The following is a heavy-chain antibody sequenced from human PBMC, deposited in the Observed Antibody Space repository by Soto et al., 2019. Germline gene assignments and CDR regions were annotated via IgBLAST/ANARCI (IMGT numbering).Heavy chain of an antibody. Sequence: GGSLRLSCAPSGFSFSNYAMTWVRQAPGKGLEWVSTISGTGDKAYYADPVKGRFTISRDNSKNTLYLQMNSLRVEDTAVYYCAKAYDYGSGSYYSTFDYWGQGALVTVSS. V-gene: IGHV3-23*01. CDR1: GFSFSNYA. CDR3: AKAYDYGSGSYYSTFDY. CDR2: ISGTGDKA. J-gene: IGHJ4*02. D-gene: IGHD3-10*01.